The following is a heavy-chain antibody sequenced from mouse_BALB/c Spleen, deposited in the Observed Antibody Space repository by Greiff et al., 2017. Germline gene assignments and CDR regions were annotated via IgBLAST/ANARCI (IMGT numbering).Heavy chain of an antibody. V-gene: IGHV1-7*01. D-gene: IGHD1-1*01. Sequence: VQLQQSGAELAKPGASVKMSCKASGYTFTSYWMHWVKQRPGQGLEWIGYINPSTGYTEYNQKFKDKATLTADKSSSTAYMQLSSLTSEDSAVYYCARTYYGPYYFDYWGQGTTLTVSS. CDR1: GYTFTSYW. CDR2: INPSTGYT. CDR3: ARTYYGPYYFDY. J-gene: IGHJ2*01.